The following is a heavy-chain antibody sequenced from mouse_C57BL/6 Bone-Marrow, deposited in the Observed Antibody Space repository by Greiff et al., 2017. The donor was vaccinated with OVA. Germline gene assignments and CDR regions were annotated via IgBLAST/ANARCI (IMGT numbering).Heavy chain of an antibody. J-gene: IGHJ4*01. CDR2: INPGSGGT. V-gene: IGHV1-54*01. D-gene: IGHD2-2*01. CDR1: GYAFTNYL. Sequence: VNLVESGAELVRPGTSVKVSCKASGYAFTNYLIEWVKQRPGQGLEWIGVINPGSGGTNYNEKFKGKATLTADKSSSTAYMQLSSLTSEDSAVYFCARAGFYAMDYWGQGTSVTVSS. CDR3: ARAGFYAMDY.